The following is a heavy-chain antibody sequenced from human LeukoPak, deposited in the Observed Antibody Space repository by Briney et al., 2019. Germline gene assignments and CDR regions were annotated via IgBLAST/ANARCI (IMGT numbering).Heavy chain of an antibody. D-gene: IGHD3-22*01. V-gene: IGHV1-69*05. Sequence: SVKVSCKASGGTFSSYAISWVRQAPGQGLEWMGGIIPIFGTANCAQKFQGRVTITTDESTSTAYMELSSLRSEDTAVYYCASWSYYDSSGYPLDYWGQGTLVTVSS. CDR1: GGTFSSYA. J-gene: IGHJ4*02. CDR3: ASWSYYDSSGYPLDY. CDR2: IIPIFGTA.